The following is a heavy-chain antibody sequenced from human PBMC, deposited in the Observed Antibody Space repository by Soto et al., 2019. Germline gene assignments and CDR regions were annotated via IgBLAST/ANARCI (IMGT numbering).Heavy chain of an antibody. Sequence: PSETLSLTCTVSGGSISSGGYYWSWIRQHPGKGLEWIGYIYYSGSSSYNPTLKSRVTMSMDTSKNQFSLKMNSVTTADTAVYFCARGNYYDSSGYCYWGQGTLVTVSS. V-gene: IGHV4-31*03. CDR3: ARGNYYDSSGYCY. D-gene: IGHD3-22*01. CDR2: IYYSGSS. CDR1: GGSISSGGYY. J-gene: IGHJ4*02.